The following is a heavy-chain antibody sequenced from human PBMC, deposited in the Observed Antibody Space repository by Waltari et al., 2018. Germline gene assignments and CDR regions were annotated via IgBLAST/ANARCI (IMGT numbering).Heavy chain of an antibody. V-gene: IGHV3-21*04. CDR2: ISSGGNYI. D-gene: IGHD6-19*01. J-gene: IGHJ4*02. CDR1: GFHFSSSS. Sequence: EVQLVESGGGLVKPGESLRLSCAASGFHFSSSSMNWVRQAPGKGLDWVSSISSGGNYIYYADSVKGRFTISRDNAKSSLFLQMDSLRVEDTAVYYCGRGDVSVAGINDDWGQGVLVTVSS. CDR3: GRGDVSVAGINDD.